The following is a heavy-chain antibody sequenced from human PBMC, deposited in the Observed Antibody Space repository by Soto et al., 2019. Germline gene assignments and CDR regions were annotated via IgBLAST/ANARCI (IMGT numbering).Heavy chain of an antibody. CDR3: ARDRAVAGLFSYYGMDV. CDR2: ISAYNGNT. V-gene: IGHV1-18*01. Sequence: QVQLVQSGAEVKKPGASVKVSCKASGYTFTSYGISWVRQAPGQGLEWMGWISAYNGNTNYAQKLQGRVTMTTDTSTSTAYMELRSLRSDDTAVYYCARDRAVAGLFSYYGMDVWGQGTTVTVSS. J-gene: IGHJ6*02. D-gene: IGHD6-19*01. CDR1: GYTFTSYG.